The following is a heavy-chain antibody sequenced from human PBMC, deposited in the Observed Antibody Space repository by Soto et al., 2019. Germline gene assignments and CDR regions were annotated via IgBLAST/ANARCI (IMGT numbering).Heavy chain of an antibody. CDR1: GGTFSSYA. CDR3: ARDFYVYGDYYHYGMDV. CDR2: IIPIFGTA. Sequence: SVKVSCKASGGTFSSYAISWVRQAPGQGLEWMGGIIPIFGTANYAQKFQGRVTITADESTSTAYMELSSLRSEDTAVYYCARDFYVYGDYYHYGMDVWGPGTTVTVSS. J-gene: IGHJ6*02. D-gene: IGHD3-16*01. V-gene: IGHV1-69*13.